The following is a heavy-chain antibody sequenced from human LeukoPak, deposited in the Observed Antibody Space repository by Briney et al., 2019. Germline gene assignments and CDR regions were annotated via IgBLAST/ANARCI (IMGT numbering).Heavy chain of an antibody. CDR2: IKQDGSEK. J-gene: IGHJ4*02. CDR3: ARNWGLDY. Sequence: GGSLILSCAASGFTFSNYWMNWVRQAPAKGLEWVADIKQDGSEKYDVHSVKGRFTIPRANAKNSLYLQMNRLRAEDTAVYYCARNWGLDYWGQGTLVTVSS. CDR1: GFTFSNYW. D-gene: IGHD7-27*01. V-gene: IGHV3-7*01.